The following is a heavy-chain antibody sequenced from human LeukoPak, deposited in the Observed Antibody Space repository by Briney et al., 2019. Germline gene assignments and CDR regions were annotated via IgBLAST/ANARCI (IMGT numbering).Heavy chain of an antibody. J-gene: IGHJ4*02. V-gene: IGHV1-2*02. CDR1: GYTFTGYY. Sequence: GASAKVSCKASGYTFTGYYMHWVRQAPGQGLEWMGWINPNSGGTNYAQKFQGGVTMTRDTSISTAYMELSRLRSDDTAVYYCARDPTSGGYSYVTFDYWGQGTLVTVSS. D-gene: IGHD5-18*01. CDR3: ARDPTSGGYSYVTFDY. CDR2: INPNSGGT.